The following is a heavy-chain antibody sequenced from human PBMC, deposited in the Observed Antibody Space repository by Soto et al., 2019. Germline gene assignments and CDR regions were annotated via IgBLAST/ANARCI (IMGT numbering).Heavy chain of an antibody. CDR1: GGTFSSYA. V-gene: IGHV1-69*13. CDR3: ARGVFRSSSSWYLDY. J-gene: IGHJ4*02. Sequence: ASVKVSCKASGGTFSSYAISWVRQAPGQGLEWMGGIIPIFGTANYAQKFQGRVTITADESTSTAYMELSSLRSEDTAVYYCARGVFRSSSSWYLDYWGQGTLVTVS. CDR2: IIPIFGTA. D-gene: IGHD6-13*01.